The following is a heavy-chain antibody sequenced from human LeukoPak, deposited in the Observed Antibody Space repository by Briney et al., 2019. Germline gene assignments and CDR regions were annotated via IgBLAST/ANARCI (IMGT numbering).Heavy chain of an antibody. CDR2: IHYSGSI. V-gene: IGHV4-59*01. Sequence: PSETLSLTCTVSGGSISSYYWNWIRQPPGKGLEWIGYIHYSGSINYNPSLKSRVTISLDTSKNQFSLELTSVTAADTAMYYCPRGDDYKSTYFDYWGQGTLVTVSS. CDR1: GGSISSYY. CDR3: PRGDDYKSTYFDY. J-gene: IGHJ4*02. D-gene: IGHD5-12*01.